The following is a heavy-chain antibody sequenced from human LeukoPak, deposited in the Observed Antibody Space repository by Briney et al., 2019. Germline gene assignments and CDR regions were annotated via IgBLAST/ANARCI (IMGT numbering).Heavy chain of an antibody. D-gene: IGHD2-15*01. CDR1: GFTVSSNY. CDR3: ARLRQVVVAATPNAFDI. Sequence: GGSLRLSCAASGFTVSSNYMSWVRQAPGKGLEWVSVIYSGGSTYYADSVKGRFTISRDNSKNTLYLQMNSLRAEDTAVYYCARLRQVVVAATPNAFDIWGQGTMVTVSS. V-gene: IGHV3-53*01. J-gene: IGHJ3*02. CDR2: IYSGGST.